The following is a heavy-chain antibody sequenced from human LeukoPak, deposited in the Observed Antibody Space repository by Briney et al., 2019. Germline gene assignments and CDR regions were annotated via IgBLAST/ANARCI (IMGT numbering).Heavy chain of an antibody. CDR2: INPSGGST. CDR3: AREDGDYGSDAFDI. J-gene: IGHJ3*02. V-gene: IGHV1-46*01. Sequence: ASVKVSCKASGYTVTSYYMHWVRQAPGQGLGWMGIINPSGGSTSYAQKFQGRVTMTRDMSTSTVYMELSSLRSEDTAVYYCAREDGDYGSDAFDIWGQGTMVTVSS. D-gene: IGHD4-17*01. CDR1: GYTVTSYY.